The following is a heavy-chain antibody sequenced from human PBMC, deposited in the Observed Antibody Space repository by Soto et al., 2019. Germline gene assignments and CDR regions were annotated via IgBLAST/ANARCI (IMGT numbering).Heavy chain of an antibody. CDR2: VYYSGSA. Sequence: QVQLQESGPGLVKPSETLSLTCNVSGASVTSGRYYWTWIRQPPGRGLEWIGNVYYSGSAIYTPSLKSRVTRSVDTSQNQFSLKLYSVTAADTAFYYCARDIFLPPNTFQYWGQGILVTVSP. CDR3: ARDIFLPPNTFQY. CDR1: GASVTSGRYY. J-gene: IGHJ4*02. V-gene: IGHV4-61*01. D-gene: IGHD2-8*01.